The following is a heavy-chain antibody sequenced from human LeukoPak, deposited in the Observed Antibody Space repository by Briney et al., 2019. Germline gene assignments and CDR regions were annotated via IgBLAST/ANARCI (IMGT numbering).Heavy chain of an antibody. Sequence: GGSLRLSCAASGFTFSSYSMNWVRQAPGKGLEWVSSISSSSSYIYYADSVKGRFTISRDNAENSLYLQMNSLRAEDTAVYYCARDPTNYDFWSGYLSDYYMDVWGKGTTVTVSS. CDR2: ISSSSSYI. J-gene: IGHJ6*03. D-gene: IGHD3-3*01. CDR3: ARDPTNYDFWSGYLSDYYMDV. CDR1: GFTFSSYS. V-gene: IGHV3-21*01.